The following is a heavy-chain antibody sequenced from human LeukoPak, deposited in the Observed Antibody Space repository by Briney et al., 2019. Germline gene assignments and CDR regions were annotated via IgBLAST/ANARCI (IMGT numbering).Heavy chain of an antibody. CDR3: AMLDGQLLDYYYYYGMDV. CDR1: GGSLSGYY. J-gene: IGHJ6*02. CDR2: FNHSGST. D-gene: IGHD2-2*01. Sequence: SETLSLTCAVYGGSLSGYYWSWIRQPPGKGLEWIGEFNHSGSTNYNPSLKGQVTISVDTSKRQFSLKLSSVTAADTAVYYCAMLDGQLLDYYYYYGMDVWGQGTTVTVSS. V-gene: IGHV4-34*01.